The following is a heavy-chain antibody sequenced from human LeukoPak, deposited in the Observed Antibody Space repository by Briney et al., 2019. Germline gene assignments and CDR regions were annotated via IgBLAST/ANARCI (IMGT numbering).Heavy chain of an antibody. Sequence: PSETLSLTRAVYGGSFSGYYWSWIRQPPGKGLEWIGEINHSGSTNYNPSLKSRVTISVDTSKNQFSLKLSSVTAADTAVYYCARGPGECSSTSCYVFDYWGQGTLVTVSS. V-gene: IGHV4-34*01. J-gene: IGHJ4*02. CDR3: ARGPGECSSTSCYVFDY. CDR2: INHSGST. D-gene: IGHD2-2*01. CDR1: GGSFSGYY.